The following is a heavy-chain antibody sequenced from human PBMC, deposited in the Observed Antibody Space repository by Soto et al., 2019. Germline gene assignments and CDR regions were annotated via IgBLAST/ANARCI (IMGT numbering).Heavy chain of an antibody. V-gene: IGHV3-23*01. Sequence: SLRLSCAASGFTFNSYVMTWVRQAPGEGLEWVSSISRSGRGSAYYADSVKGRFTISRDNSENTLFLQMNNLRDEDTALYYCARGRYLDSSDYWVANLPFDHWDLGTLVTVSS. CDR1: GFTFNSYV. CDR2: ISRSGRGSA. D-gene: IGHD3-22*01. CDR3: ARGRYLDSSDYWVANLPFDH. J-gene: IGHJ4*02.